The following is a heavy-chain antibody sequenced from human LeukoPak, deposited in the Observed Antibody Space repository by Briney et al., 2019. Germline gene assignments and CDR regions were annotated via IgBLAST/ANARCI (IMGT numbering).Heavy chain of an antibody. D-gene: IGHD2-15*01. CDR2: MNPNSGNT. J-gene: IGHJ4*02. Sequence: ASVKVSCKASGYTFTSYDINWVRQAPGQGLEWMGWMNPNSGNTGYAQKFQGRVTMTRNTSISTAYMELSSLRSEDTAVYYCARARTGYCSGGSCYSMVYWGQGTLVTVSS. CDR3: ARARTGYCSGGSCYSMVY. V-gene: IGHV1-8*01. CDR1: GYTFTSYD.